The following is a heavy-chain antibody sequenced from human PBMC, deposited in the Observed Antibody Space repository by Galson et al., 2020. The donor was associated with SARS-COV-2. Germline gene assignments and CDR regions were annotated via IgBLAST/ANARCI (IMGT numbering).Heavy chain of an antibody. CDR1: GGSFRNYY. CDR3: ARGPFVVGGKLSSTYYYDGMDV. CDR2: INHSGST. Sequence: SETLSLTCAVYGGSFRNYYWSWIRQPPGKGLEWIGEINHSGSTNYNPSLKSRVTISVDTSKNQFSLKLSSVTAADTAVYYCARGPFVVGGKLSSTYYYDGMDVWGQGTTVTVSS. D-gene: IGHD3-16*02. V-gene: IGHV4-34*01. J-gene: IGHJ6*02.